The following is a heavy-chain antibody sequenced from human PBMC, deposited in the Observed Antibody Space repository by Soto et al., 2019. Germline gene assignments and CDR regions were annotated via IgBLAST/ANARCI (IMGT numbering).Heavy chain of an antibody. J-gene: IGHJ4*02. CDR1: GFTFSSAW. Sequence: PGGSLRLSCAASGFTFSSAWMSWVRQAPGKGLEWVGRIKSKTDGGTTDHAAPVKGRFTVSRDDSKNTLYLQMNGLKTEDTALYYCTTTHGGLWGQGTLVTVSS. V-gene: IGHV3-15*01. CDR3: TTTHGGL. D-gene: IGHD3-10*01. CDR2: IKSKTDGGTT.